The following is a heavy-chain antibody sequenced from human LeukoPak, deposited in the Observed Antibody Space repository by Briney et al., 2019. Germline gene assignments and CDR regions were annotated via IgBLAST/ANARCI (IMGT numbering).Heavy chain of an antibody. J-gene: IGHJ3*02. Sequence: SGTLSLTCAVSGGSISSRNWWSWVRQPPGKGLEWIGEIYHSGSTNYNPSLKSRVTMSLDKSKNQFSLNLSSVIAADTAMFYCAREDCSGDSCYYRAFDIWGQGTMVTVFS. CDR1: GGSISSRNW. CDR2: IYHSGST. D-gene: IGHD2-15*01. V-gene: IGHV4-4*02. CDR3: AREDCSGDSCYYRAFDI.